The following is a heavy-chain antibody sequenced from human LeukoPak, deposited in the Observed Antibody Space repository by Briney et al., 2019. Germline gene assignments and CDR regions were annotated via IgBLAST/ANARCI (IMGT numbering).Heavy chain of an antibody. V-gene: IGHV4-4*07. CDR1: GDSITSYY. D-gene: IGHD3-10*01. CDR3: ARWGVQSAALDY. Sequence: SETLSLTCTVSGDSITSYYWSWIRQPAGKGLEWIGRIYVTGSTKYNPSLKSRATMSGDTSKNQFSLRMSSVTAADTAIYYCARWGVQSAALDYWGQGMLVTVSS. CDR2: IYVTGST. J-gene: IGHJ4*02.